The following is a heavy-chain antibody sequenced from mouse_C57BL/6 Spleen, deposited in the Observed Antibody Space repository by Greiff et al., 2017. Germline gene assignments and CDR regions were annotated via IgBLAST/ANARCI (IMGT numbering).Heavy chain of an antibody. CDR2: IDPSDSYT. J-gene: IGHJ4*01. CDR1: GYTFTSYW. V-gene: IGHV1-69*01. D-gene: IGHD3-3*01. CDR3: ARGRAGGPGAMDD. Sequence: QVQLQQPGAELVMPGASVKLSCKASGYTFTSYWMHWVKQRPGQGLEWIGEIDPSDSYTNYNQKFKGKSTLTVDKSSSTAYMQLSSLTSEDSAVYYCARGRAGGPGAMDDWGQGTSVTVSS.